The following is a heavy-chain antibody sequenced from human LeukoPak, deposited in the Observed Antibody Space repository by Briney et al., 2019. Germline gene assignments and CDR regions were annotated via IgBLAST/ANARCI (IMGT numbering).Heavy chain of an antibody. J-gene: IGHJ6*02. CDR2: IYYSGST. CDR1: GGSISSYY. CDR3: ARDGEMATPHYYGMDV. V-gene: IGHV4-59*01. D-gene: IGHD5-24*01. Sequence: SETLSLTCTVSGGSISSYYWSWIRQPPGKGLEWLGYIYYSGSTKYNPSLKSRVTISVDTSKNQFSLKLSSVAAADTAVYYCARDGEMATPHYYGMDVWGQGTTVTVSS.